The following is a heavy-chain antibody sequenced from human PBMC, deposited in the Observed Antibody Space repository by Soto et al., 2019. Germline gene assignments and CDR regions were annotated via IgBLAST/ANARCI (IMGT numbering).Heavy chain of an antibody. D-gene: IGHD3-22*01. CDR1: GGSINRSSYY. J-gene: IGHJ6*02. Sequence: QLQLQESGPGLVKPSETLSLTCTVSGGSINRSSYYWGWIRQPPGKGLECIASIYYSGSTSYNPSLKSRVTISVDTSKNQFSLRLRSVTAADTAVYYCARYYSDSTGYKYPMDVWGQGTTVTVSS. V-gene: IGHV4-39*01. CDR3: ARYYSDSTGYKYPMDV. CDR2: IYYSGST.